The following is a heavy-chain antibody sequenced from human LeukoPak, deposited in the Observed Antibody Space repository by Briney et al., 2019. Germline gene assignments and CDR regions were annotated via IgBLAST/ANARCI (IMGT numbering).Heavy chain of an antibody. CDR2: ISYDGSNK. Sequence: GGSLRLSCAASGFTFSSYAMHWVRQAPGKGLEWVAVISYDGSNKYYADSVKGRFTISRDNSKNTLYLQMNSLRAEDTAVYYCARDFPLGGYYDYYYYYMDVWGKGTTVTASS. D-gene: IGHD3-22*01. CDR1: GFTFSSYA. CDR3: ARDFPLGGYYDYYYYYMDV. V-gene: IGHV3-30-3*01. J-gene: IGHJ6*03.